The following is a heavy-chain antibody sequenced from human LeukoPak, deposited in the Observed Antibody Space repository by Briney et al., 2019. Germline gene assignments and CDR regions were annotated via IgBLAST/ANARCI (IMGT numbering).Heavy chain of an antibody. J-gene: IGHJ5*02. CDR3: AREAAIATAIVWFDP. Sequence: SETLSLICAVYSGSFSGYNWNWIRQSPGKGLEWIGEINQSGRINYNPSLKSRVTISVDTSKNQFSLKLTSLTAADTAVYYCAREAAIATAIVWFDPWGQGTLVTVTS. V-gene: IGHV4-34*01. CDR1: SGSFSGYN. CDR2: INQSGRI. D-gene: IGHD6-13*01.